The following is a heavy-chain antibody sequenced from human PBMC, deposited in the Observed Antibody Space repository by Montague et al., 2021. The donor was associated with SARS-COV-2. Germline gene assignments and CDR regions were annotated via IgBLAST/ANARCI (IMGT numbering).Heavy chain of an antibody. CDR1: RSYFRGYY. V-gene: IGHV4-34*01. CDR3: ARGYCSSTTCYRSLHY. D-gene: IGHD2-2*01. Sequence: SETLSLTCTVYRSYFRGYYSTSIRHPPRSGLAWIGEINHSGCVNYHPSLKSRATISGDTSKNHFSLKLRSVTAAGTAIYYCARGYCSSTTCYRSLHYWGQG. CDR2: INHSGCV. J-gene: IGHJ1*01.